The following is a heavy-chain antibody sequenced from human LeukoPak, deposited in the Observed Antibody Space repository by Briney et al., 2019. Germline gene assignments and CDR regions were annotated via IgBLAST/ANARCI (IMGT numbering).Heavy chain of an antibody. CDR2: ISPSDGIT. CDR3: ARPEVIAAIGLYYFDY. J-gene: IGHJ4*02. Sequence: ASVKVSCKASGYTFTNYFIHWVRQAPGQGLEWVGIISPSDGITSYAPKFQGRVTMTRDTSTDTVYMELSSLRSEDTAVYYCARPEVIAAIGLYYFDYWGQGTLVTVSS. CDR1: GYTFTNYF. V-gene: IGHV1-46*01. D-gene: IGHD2-2*01.